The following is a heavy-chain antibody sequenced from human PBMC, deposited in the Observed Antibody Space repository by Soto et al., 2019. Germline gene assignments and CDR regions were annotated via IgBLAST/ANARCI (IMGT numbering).Heavy chain of an antibody. Sequence: QVQLVESGGGVVQPGRSLRLSCATSGFTFSSHGMHWVRQAPGKGLEWVALISSAGSSEYYADSVKGRFTISRDNSKNTLYLQXNSLRPXXTAVYYCAKPSSGWYHFDYWGQGTLVTVSS. J-gene: IGHJ4*02. CDR3: AKPSSGWYHFDY. CDR2: ISSAGSSE. CDR1: GFTFSSHG. D-gene: IGHD6-19*01. V-gene: IGHV3-30*18.